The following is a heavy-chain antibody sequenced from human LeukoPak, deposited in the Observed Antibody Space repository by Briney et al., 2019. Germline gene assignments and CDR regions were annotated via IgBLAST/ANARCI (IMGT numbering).Heavy chain of an antibody. CDR1: GLTFSDYY. V-gene: IGHV3-11*04. CDR2: ISSSGTHI. J-gene: IGHJ4*02. D-gene: IGHD3-22*01. CDR3: ASGGYYDSSGYTFDY. Sequence: PGGSLRLSCAASGLTFSDYYMRSIRQAPGKGLEWVSYISSSGTHISYADSVTGRFTISRDNAKNSLYLQMNSLRAEDTAVYYCASGGYYDSSGYTFDYWGQGTLVTVSS.